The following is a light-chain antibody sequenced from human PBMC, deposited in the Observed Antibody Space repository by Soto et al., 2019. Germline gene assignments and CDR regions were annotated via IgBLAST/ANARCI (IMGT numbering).Light chain of an antibody. CDR3: QQRTRWPMT. Sequence: EIVLTQSPATLSLSPGERATLSCRASQSVSSYLAWYQQKPGQAPRLLISDASNRATGIPARFSGSGSGTDYTLTISSLEPEDFAVYYCQQRTRWPMTFGQGTRLEIK. CDR2: DAS. V-gene: IGKV3-11*01. CDR1: QSVSSY. J-gene: IGKJ5*01.